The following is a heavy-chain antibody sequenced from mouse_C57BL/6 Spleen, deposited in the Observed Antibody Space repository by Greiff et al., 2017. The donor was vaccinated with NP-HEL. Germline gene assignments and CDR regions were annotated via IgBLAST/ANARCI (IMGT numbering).Heavy chain of an antibody. J-gene: IGHJ1*03. CDR2: INPYNGDT. Sequence: EVKLQESGPELVKPGDSVKISCKASGYSFTGYFMNWVMQSHGKSLEWIGRINPYNGDTFYNQKFKGKATLTVDKSSSTAHMELRSLTSEDSAVYYCASHYDAYALSWYFDVWGTGTTVTVSS. D-gene: IGHD2-13*01. CDR1: GYSFTGYF. CDR3: ASHYDAYALSWYFDV. V-gene: IGHV1-20*01.